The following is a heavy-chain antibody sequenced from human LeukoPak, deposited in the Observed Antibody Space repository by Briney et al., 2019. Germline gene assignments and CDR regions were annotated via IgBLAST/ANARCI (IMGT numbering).Heavy chain of an antibody. V-gene: IGHV4-61*02. D-gene: IGHD1-26*01. CDR1: GGSISSGSYY. J-gene: IGHJ6*03. CDR2: IYTSGST. Sequence: SQTLSLTCTVSGGSISSGSYYWSWIRQPAGKGLEWIGRIYTSGSTNYNSSLKSRVTMSVDTSKKQFSLKLSSVTAADTAVYYCARVRGNSGSYEYYHYMDVWGKGTTVTISS. CDR3: ARVRGNSGSYEYYHYMDV.